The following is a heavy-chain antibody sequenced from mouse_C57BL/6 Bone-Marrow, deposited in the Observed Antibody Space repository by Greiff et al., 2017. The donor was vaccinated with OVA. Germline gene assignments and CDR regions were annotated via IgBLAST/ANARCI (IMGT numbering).Heavy chain of an antibody. Sequence: QVQLQQPGAELVMPGASVKLSCKASGYTFTSYWMHWVKQRPGQGLEWIGEIDPSDCYTNYNQKFKGKSTLTVDKSSSTAYMQLSSLTSEDSAVYYCARERSFYYGSSYWYFDVWGTGTTVTVSS. J-gene: IGHJ1*03. CDR1: GYTFTSYW. D-gene: IGHD1-1*01. CDR2: IDPSDCYT. V-gene: IGHV1-69*01. CDR3: ARERSFYYGSSYWYFDV.